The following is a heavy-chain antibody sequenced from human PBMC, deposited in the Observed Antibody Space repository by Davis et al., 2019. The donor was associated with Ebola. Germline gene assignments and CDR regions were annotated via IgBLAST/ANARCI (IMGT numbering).Heavy chain of an antibody. V-gene: IGHV3-15*01. CDR2: IKSKTDGGTT. CDR3: TTDLFAYYDFWSGYLWVDY. Sequence: GESLKISCAVSGFTFSNAWMSWVRQAPGKGLEWVGRIKSKTDGGTTDYAAPVKGRFTISRDDSKNTLYLQMNSLKTEDTAVYYCTTDLFAYYDFWSGYLWVDYWGQGTLVTVSS. D-gene: IGHD3-3*01. J-gene: IGHJ4*02. CDR1: GFTFSNAW.